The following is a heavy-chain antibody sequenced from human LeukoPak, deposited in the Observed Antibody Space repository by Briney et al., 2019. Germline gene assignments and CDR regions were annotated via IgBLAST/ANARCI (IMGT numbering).Heavy chain of an antibody. D-gene: IGHD4-17*01. Sequence: SVKVSCKASGGTFSSYAISWVRQAPGQGLEWMGGIIPIFGTANYAQKFQGRVTITADESTGTAYMELSSLRSEDTAVYYCARAGDYGDAGWFDPWGQGTLVTVSS. CDR1: GGTFSSYA. J-gene: IGHJ5*02. CDR3: ARAGDYGDAGWFDP. CDR2: IIPIFGTA. V-gene: IGHV1-69*13.